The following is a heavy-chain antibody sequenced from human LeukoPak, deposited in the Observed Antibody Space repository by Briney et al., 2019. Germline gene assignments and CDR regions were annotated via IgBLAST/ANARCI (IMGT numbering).Heavy chain of an antibody. CDR1: GGSFSGYS. J-gene: IGHJ5*02. Sequence: KPSETLSLTCAVYGGSFSGYSWSWIRQPPGKGLEWSGALNQSGSTIYNPFLKSRVTISVDTSNNQFALKLSSVTAADTAVYYCARDNSRQEDRLGQFDPWGQGTLVTVSS. CDR2: LNQSGST. CDR3: ARDNSRQEDRLGQFDP. D-gene: IGHD1-14*01. V-gene: IGHV4-34*01.